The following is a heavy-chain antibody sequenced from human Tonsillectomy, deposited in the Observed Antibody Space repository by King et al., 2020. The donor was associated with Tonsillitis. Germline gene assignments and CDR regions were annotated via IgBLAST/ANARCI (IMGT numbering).Heavy chain of an antibody. CDR2: ISSSSSTI. CDR1: GFTFSSYS. J-gene: IGHJ4*02. CDR3: ARDRGVLRYFDWLPYFDY. Sequence: VQLVESGGGLVQPGGSLRLSCAASGFTFSSYSMNWVRQAPGKGLEWVSYISSSSSTIYYADFVKGRFTISRDNAKNSLYLQMNSLRAEDTAVYYCARDRGVLRYFDWLPYFDYWGQGTLVTVSS. D-gene: IGHD3-9*01. V-gene: IGHV3-48*01.